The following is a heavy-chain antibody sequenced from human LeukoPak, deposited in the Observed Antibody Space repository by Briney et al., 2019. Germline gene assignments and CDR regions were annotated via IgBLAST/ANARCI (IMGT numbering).Heavy chain of an antibody. CDR1: GFTFSSYW. D-gene: IGHD3-22*01. CDR2: INSDGSST. V-gene: IGHV3-74*01. CDR3: AKDSYDSSGFYYLPGPPTFDS. J-gene: IGHJ4*02. Sequence: GGSLRLSCAASGFTFSSYWMHWVRQAPGKGLVWVSRINSDGSSTSYADSVKGRFTISRDSAKNTLYLEMNSLRAEDTAVYSCAKDSYDSSGFYYLPGPPTFDSWGLGTLVTVSS.